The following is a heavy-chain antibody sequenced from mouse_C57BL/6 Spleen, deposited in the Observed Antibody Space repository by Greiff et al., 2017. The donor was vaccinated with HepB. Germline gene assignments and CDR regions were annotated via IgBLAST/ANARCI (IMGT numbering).Heavy chain of an antibody. J-gene: IGHJ2*01. D-gene: IGHD4-1*01. CDR3: ATPPTNWDPYYFDY. CDR1: GYTFTSYD. Sequence: VQLQQSGPELVKPGASVKLSCKASGYTFTSYDINWVKQRPGQGLEWIGWIYPRDGSTKYNEKFKGKATLTVDTYSSTAYMELHSLTSEDSAVYFCATPPTNWDPYYFDYWGQGTTLTVSS. CDR2: IYPRDGST. V-gene: IGHV1-85*01.